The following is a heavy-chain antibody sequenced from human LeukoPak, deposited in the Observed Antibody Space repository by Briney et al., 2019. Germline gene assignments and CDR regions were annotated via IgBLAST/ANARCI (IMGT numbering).Heavy chain of an antibody. Sequence: GASVKVSCKASGYTFTGYYMHWVRQAPGQGLEWMGWINPNSGGTNYAQKFQGRVTMTRDTSISTAYMGLSSLRSDDTTVYYCARRRAYDILTSYAFDIWGQGTMVTVSS. CDR1: GYTFTGYY. D-gene: IGHD3-9*01. J-gene: IGHJ3*02. CDR3: ARRRAYDILTSYAFDI. V-gene: IGHV1-2*02. CDR2: INPNSGGT.